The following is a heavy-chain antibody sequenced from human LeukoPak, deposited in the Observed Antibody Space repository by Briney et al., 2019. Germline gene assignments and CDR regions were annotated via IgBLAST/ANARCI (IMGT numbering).Heavy chain of an antibody. Sequence: PSETLSLTCDVSGYSISTGYYWGWIRQPPGKGLEWIGSIYHSGNTYYNPSLKSRVTISVDTSKNQFSLKLSSVTAADTAVYYCAREIRNFWSGYYTQFDYWGQGTLVTVPS. CDR2: IYHSGNT. J-gene: IGHJ4*02. CDR1: GYSISTGYY. CDR3: AREIRNFWSGYYTQFDY. D-gene: IGHD3-3*01. V-gene: IGHV4-38-2*02.